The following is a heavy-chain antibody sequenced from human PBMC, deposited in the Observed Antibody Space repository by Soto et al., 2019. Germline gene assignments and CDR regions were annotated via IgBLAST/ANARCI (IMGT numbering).Heavy chain of an antibody. CDR2: IYYSGST. CDR1: GGSISSGGYY. CDR3: ARGVEGYDFSNYMDV. D-gene: IGHD3-3*01. Sequence: QVQLQESGPGLVKPSQTLSLTCTVSGGSISSGGYYWSWISQHPGKGLEWIGYIYYSGSTYYNPSLKSRVTISVDTSKNQFSLKLSSVTAADTAVYYCARGVEGYDFSNYMDVWGKGTTVTVSS. V-gene: IGHV4-31*03. J-gene: IGHJ6*03.